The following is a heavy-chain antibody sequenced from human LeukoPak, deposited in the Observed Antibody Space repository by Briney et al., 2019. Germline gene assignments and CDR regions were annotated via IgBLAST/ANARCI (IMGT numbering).Heavy chain of an antibody. D-gene: IGHD3-3*01. J-gene: IGHJ4*02. CDR2: IGRSAGST. V-gene: IGHV3-23*01. CDR1: GFIFSTYA. Sequence: GGSLRLSCAASGFIFSTYAMSWVRQAPGKGLEWVSAIGRSAGSTYYADSVKGRFTISRDNSKNTLYLQMNSLRAEDTAVYYCARDRAYYDFWSGYYTIDYWGQGTLVTVSS. CDR3: ARDRAYYDFWSGYYTIDY.